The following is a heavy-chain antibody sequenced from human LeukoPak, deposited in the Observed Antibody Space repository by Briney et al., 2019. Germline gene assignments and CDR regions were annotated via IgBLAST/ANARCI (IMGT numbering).Heavy chain of an antibody. J-gene: IGHJ4*02. CDR2: IGGSGDKT. D-gene: IGHD6-19*01. V-gene: IGHV3-23*01. Sequence: PGGSLTLSCAASGFTLNRNAISWVRQAPGKGLEWVSTIGGSGDKTFYADSVKGRFTISRDNSKNMVHLQMNSLTGEDTALYYCVRRGDASSGWGDHDFWGQGALVTVSS. CDR3: VRRGDASSGWGDHDF. CDR1: GFTLNRNA.